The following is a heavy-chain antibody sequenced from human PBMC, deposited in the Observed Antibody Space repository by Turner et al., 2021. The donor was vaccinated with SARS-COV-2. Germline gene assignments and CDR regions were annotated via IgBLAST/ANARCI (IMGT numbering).Heavy chain of an antibody. CDR2: FDPEDAKT. CDR1: GYTLTELS. V-gene: IGHV1-24*01. Sequence: QVQLVQSGAEVKKPGASVKVSCKVSGYTLTELSMHWVRQAPGKGLEWMGGFDPEDAKTIYAQKFQGRVTMTEDTSTDTAYMGLSSLRSEDTPVYYCETGSPLGGARGGGWFDPWGQGTLVTVSS. D-gene: IGHD1-26*01. J-gene: IGHJ5*02. CDR3: ETGSPLGGARGGGWFDP.